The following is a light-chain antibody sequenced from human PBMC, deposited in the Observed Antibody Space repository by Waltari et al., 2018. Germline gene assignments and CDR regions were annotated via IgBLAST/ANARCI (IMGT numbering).Light chain of an antibody. J-gene: IGKJ1*01. CDR2: WAS. CDR3: QQYYSTVRT. CDR1: QSVLSSSNNKDY. V-gene: IGKV4-1*01. Sequence: DIVMTQSPDSLAVSLGERATINCKSSQSVLSSSNNKDYLAWFQQKPGQPPKLLISWASTRESGVPDRFSGSGSGTDFTLTISSLQAEDVAVYYCQQYYSTVRTFGQGTKVEIK.